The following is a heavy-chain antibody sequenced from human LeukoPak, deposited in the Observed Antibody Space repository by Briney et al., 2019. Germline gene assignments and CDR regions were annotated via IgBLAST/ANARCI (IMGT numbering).Heavy chain of an antibody. V-gene: IGHV4-34*01. D-gene: IGHD6-19*01. CDR3: AREGVIAVALDAFDI. CDR2: INHSGST. Sequence: KASETLSLTCAVYGASFSGYYWSWIRQPPGKGLEWIGEINHSGSTNYNPSLKSRVTISVDTSKNQFSLKLSSVTAADTAVYYCAREGVIAVALDAFDIWGQGTMVTVSS. J-gene: IGHJ3*02. CDR1: GASFSGYY.